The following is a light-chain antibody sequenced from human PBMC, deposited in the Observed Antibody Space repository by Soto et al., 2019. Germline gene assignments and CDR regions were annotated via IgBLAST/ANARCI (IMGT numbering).Light chain of an antibody. Sequence: DNVLTQSPGTLSLSPGDRATLSCRASQSVGHNYLAWFQQKPGQAPRLLIYGASSRATGIPDRFRGSGYGTDFTLTISRLEPEDFAVYYCQQYGSSLTWTFGQGTKVDIK. CDR2: GAS. V-gene: IGKV3-20*01. J-gene: IGKJ1*01. CDR1: QSVGHNY. CDR3: QQYGSSLTWT.